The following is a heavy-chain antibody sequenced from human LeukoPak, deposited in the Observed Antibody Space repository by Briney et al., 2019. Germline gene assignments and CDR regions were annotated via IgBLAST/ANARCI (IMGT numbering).Heavy chain of an antibody. CDR1: GYTFTGYY. V-gene: IGHV1-2*02. D-gene: IGHD2-21*02. CDR2: INPNSGGT. Sequence: ASVKVSCKASGYTFTGYYMHWVRQAPGQGLEWMGWINPNSGGTNYAQKFQGRVTMTRDTSISTAYMELSRLRSDDTAVYYCARGSVPTAYYYYMDVWGKGTTVTVSS. CDR3: ARGSVPTAYYYYMDV. J-gene: IGHJ6*03.